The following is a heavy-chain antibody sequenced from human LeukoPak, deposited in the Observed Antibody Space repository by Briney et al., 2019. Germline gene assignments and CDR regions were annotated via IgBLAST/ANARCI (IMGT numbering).Heavy chain of an antibody. CDR2: IGRGGGST. V-gene: IGHV3-23*01. CDR3: AKDKSDYPYYSDY. J-gene: IGHJ4*02. D-gene: IGHD3-16*01. CDR1: GFTFSSYA. Sequence: PGGSLRLSCAASGFTFSSYAMTWVRQAPGKGLEWVSGIGRGGGSTYYADSVKGRFTISRDNSKNTLYLQMDSLRAEDTALYYCAKDKSDYPYYSDYWGQGTLVTVSS.